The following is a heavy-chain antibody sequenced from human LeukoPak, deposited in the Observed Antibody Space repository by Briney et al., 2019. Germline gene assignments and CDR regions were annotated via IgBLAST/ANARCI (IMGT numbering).Heavy chain of an antibody. Sequence: SQSLSLTCSVSGGSINSGDYYWRWIRQPPGKGLEWIGYIYYSGSTYYNPSLKSRVTISIDTSKNQFSRKLCSVTAADTAVYYCAREKVRGVRNWFDPWGQGTLVTVSS. V-gene: IGHV4-30-4*01. CDR3: AREKVRGVRNWFDP. CDR2: IYYSGST. D-gene: IGHD3-10*01. CDR1: GGSINSGDYY. J-gene: IGHJ5*02.